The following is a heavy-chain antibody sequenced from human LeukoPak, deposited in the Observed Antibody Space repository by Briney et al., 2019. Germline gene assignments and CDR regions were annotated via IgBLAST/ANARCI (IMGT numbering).Heavy chain of an antibody. CDR2: MYYSGST. Sequence: PSETLSLTCTVSGGSINGYYWTWIRLPPGKELEWIGYMYYSGSTNYNPSLKSRVTMSVDTPKNQFSLKLSSVTAADTAVYYCARGRAVVVPAASYYYYYMDVWGKGTTVTVSS. V-gene: IGHV4-59*01. D-gene: IGHD2-2*01. CDR1: GGSINGYY. J-gene: IGHJ6*03. CDR3: ARGRAVVVPAASYYYYYMDV.